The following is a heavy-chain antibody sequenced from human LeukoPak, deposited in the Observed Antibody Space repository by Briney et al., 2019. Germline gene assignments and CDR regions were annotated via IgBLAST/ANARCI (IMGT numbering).Heavy chain of an antibody. Sequence: PGGSLRLSCAASGFPFSTYWMTWVRQTPGMRLEWVANIGQDGDEKYYVGSVKGRFTISRDNAKNSLFLRMDGLRAEDTAVYYCVRGFWSFDIWGQGTMVTVSS. J-gene: IGHJ3*02. V-gene: IGHV3-7*01. D-gene: IGHD3-3*01. CDR1: GFPFSTYW. CDR2: IGQDGDEK. CDR3: VRGFWSFDI.